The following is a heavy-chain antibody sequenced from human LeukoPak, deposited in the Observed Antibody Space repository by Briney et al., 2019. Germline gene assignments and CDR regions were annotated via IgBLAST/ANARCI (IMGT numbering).Heavy chain of an antibody. V-gene: IGHV3-23*01. J-gene: IGHJ3*02. CDR3: AKGGIVHPFDI. CDR1: GFTFNKYA. Sequence: GGLRLSCTASGFTFNKYAMSWVRQAPGKGLEWLSLISTSARTHYADSVKGRFTISRDNSKNTLYLQMNSLRAEDTAVYYCAKGGIVHPFDIWGQGTMVTVSS. D-gene: IGHD1-26*01. CDR2: ISTSART.